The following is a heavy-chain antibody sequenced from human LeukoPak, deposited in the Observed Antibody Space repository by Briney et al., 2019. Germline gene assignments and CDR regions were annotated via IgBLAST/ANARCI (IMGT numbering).Heavy chain of an antibody. V-gene: IGHV3-48*03. CDR3: AGGYSYGGWDC. CDR1: GFTFSSYE. J-gene: IGHJ4*02. D-gene: IGHD5-18*01. CDR2: ISSSGSTI. Sequence: GGALRLSCAASGFTFSSYEMNWVRQAPGKGLEWVSYISSSGSTIYYADSVKGRFTISRDNAKNSLYLQMNSLRAEDTAVYYCAGGYSYGGWDCWGQGTLVTVSS.